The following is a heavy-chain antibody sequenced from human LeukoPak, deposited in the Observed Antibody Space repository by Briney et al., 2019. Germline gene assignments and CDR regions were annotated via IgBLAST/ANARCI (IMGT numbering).Heavy chain of an antibody. CDR1: GGSISSDSYY. CDR2: IYTSGST. CDR3: AREIGYCSSTSCPFDY. Sequence: SQTLSLTCTVSGGSISSDSYYWSWIRQPAGKGLEWIGRIYTSGSTNYNPSLKSRVTISVDTSKNQFSLKLSSVTAADTAVYYCAREIGYCSSTSCPFDYWGQGTLVTVSS. D-gene: IGHD2-2*01. J-gene: IGHJ4*02. V-gene: IGHV4-61*02.